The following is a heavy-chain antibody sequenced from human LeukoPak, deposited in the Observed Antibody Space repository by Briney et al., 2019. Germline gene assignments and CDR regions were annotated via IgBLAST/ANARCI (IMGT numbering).Heavy chain of an antibody. CDR1: GFTFSSYA. J-gene: IGHJ6*02. D-gene: IGHD3-3*01. Sequence: GGSLRLSCAASGFTFSSYAMHWVRQAPGKGLEWVAVISYDGSNKYYADSVKGRFTISRDNSKNTLYLQMNSLRAEDTAVYYCARDATLTIFEVVTTDPDYYYGMDVWGQGTTVTVSS. CDR3: ARDATLTIFEVVTTDPDYYYGMDV. V-gene: IGHV3-30-3*01. CDR2: ISYDGSNK.